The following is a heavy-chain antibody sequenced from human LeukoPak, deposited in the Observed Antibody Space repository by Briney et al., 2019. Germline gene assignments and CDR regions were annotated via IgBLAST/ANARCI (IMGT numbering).Heavy chain of an antibody. CDR3: ARGPDSGSWPPEYFNH. Sequence: GGSLRLSCAASGFTFSNYTLHWVRQAPGKGLQWVAVISYDGSNKYYADSVKGRFTISRDNSKNRLYLQMNSLTAADAAVYYCARGPDSGSWPPEYFNHWGQGTLVTVSS. J-gene: IGHJ1*01. CDR1: GFTFSNYT. CDR2: ISYDGSNK. V-gene: IGHV3-30-3*01. D-gene: IGHD6-13*01.